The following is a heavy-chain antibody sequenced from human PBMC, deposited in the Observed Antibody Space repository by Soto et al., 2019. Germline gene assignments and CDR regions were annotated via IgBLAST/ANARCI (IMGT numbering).Heavy chain of an antibody. D-gene: IGHD4-4*01. CDR2: INSDGSST. CDR1: GFTFSSYW. V-gene: IGHV3-74*01. Sequence: HPGGSLRLSCAASGFTFSSYWMHWVRQAPGKGLLWVSRINSDGSSTSYADSVKGRFTISRDNAKNTLYLQMNSLRAEDTAVYYCAREGLQSGPYFDYWGQGTLVTVSS. J-gene: IGHJ4*02. CDR3: AREGLQSGPYFDY.